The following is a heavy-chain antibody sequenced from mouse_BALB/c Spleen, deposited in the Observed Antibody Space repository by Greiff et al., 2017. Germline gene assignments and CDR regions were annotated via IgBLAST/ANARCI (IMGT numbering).Heavy chain of an antibody. CDR1: GISITTGNYR. V-gene: IGHV3-5*02. D-gene: IGHD2-1*01. CDR2: IYYSGTI. CDR3: ARDGNYAWFAY. J-gene: IGHJ3*01. Sequence: EVQLQQSGPGLVKPSQTVSLTCTVTGISITTGNYRWSWIRQFPGNKLEWIGYIYYSGTITYNPSLTSRTTITRDTSKNQFFLEMNSLTAEDTATYYCARDGNYAWFAYWGQGTLVTVSA.